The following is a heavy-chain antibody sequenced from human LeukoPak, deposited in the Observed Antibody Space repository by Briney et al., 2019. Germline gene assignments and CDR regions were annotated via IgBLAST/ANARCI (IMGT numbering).Heavy chain of an antibody. CDR3: TRGGDGYNYFAY. CDR1: GASVSATNYY. V-gene: IGHV4-31*03. Sequence: SQTLSLTCTVSGASVSATNYYWSWLRQHPGKGPEWIAYIYYDAGAYYNPSLKSRVTISVDTSKNQFSLKLNSVTAADTAVYFCTRGGDGYNYFAYWGQGTLVTVSS. J-gene: IGHJ4*02. D-gene: IGHD5-24*01. CDR2: IYYDAGA.